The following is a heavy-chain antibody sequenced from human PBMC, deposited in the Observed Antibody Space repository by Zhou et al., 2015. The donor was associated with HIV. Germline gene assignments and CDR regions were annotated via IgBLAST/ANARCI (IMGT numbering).Heavy chain of an antibody. Sequence: QVQLVQSGAEVKKPGASVKVSCKASGYTFTSYGISWVRQAPGQGLEWMGWISAYNGNTNYAQKLQGRVTMTTDTSTSTAYMELRSLRSDDTAVYYCARETILRYSGYDSIDYYGMDVWGQGTTVTVSS. V-gene: IGHV1-18*01. CDR2: ISAYNGNT. CDR1: GYTFTSYG. D-gene: IGHD5-12*01. CDR3: ARETILRYSGYDSIDYYGMDV. J-gene: IGHJ6*02.